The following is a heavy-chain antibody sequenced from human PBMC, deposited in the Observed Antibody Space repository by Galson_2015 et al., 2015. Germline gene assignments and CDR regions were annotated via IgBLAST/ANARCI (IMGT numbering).Heavy chain of an antibody. CDR1: GYTFTNYY. CDR3: ARDGANAGFWSGHYKWFDP. Sequence: SVKVSCKASGYTFTNYYIYWVRQAPGQGLEWMGRINPNSGGTNYAQKFQGRVTMTRDTSITTAYMELRSLTSDDTAVYYCARDGANAGFWSGHYKWFDPWGQGTLLIVSS. J-gene: IGHJ5*02. D-gene: IGHD3-3*01. CDR2: INPNSGGT. V-gene: IGHV1-2*06.